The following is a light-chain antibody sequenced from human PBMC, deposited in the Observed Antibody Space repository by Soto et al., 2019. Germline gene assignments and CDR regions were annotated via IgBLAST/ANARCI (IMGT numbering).Light chain of an antibody. J-gene: IGKJ5*01. CDR3: QDCYSAPLT. CDR2: GAS. Sequence: MTPSPPTRSVYPGVCATLSCRASQSISNNLPWYQQKPGKGPRLLIYGASTRHSGIPARFSGSGSGTDFTLTIARLEPEDFAVYFCQDCYSAPLTFGAGTRVEIK. CDR1: QSISNN. V-gene: IGKV3-15*01.